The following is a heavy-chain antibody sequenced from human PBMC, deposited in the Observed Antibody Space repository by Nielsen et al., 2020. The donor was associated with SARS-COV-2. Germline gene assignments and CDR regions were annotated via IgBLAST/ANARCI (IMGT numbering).Heavy chain of an antibody. CDR3: ARGGDTSNWYAAFDF. D-gene: IGHD6-13*01. J-gene: IGHJ3*01. CDR2: INPNSGGT. Sequence: ASVKVSCKASGYTFTGYYIHWMRQAPGQGLEWMGWINPNSGGTNYGQEFQGWVTMTRDTSISTAYIEVSRLRSDDTAVYYCARGGDTSNWYAAFDFWGQGTVVTVPS. CDR1: GYTFTGYY. V-gene: IGHV1-2*04.